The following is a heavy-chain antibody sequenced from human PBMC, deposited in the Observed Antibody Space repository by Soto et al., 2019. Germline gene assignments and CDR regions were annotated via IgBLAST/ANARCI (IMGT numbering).Heavy chain of an antibody. CDR2: IYHSGST. CDR3: AVGYCSSTTCSREYFQH. J-gene: IGHJ1*01. Sequence: ETLSLTCAVSGYSISSGYYWGWIRQPPGKGLEWIGTIYHSGSTFHNPSLKSRVTISVDTSKNQFSLRLRSVTAADTAVYYCAVGYCSSTTCSREYFQHWGQGTLVTVSS. D-gene: IGHD2-2*01. CDR1: GYSISSGYY. V-gene: IGHV4-38-2*01.